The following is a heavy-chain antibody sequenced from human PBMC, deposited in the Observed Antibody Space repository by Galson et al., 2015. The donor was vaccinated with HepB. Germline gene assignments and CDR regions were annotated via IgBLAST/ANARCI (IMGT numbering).Heavy chain of an antibody. CDR3: ASGRRDGYRYFDY. CDR1: GGSISSSNYY. J-gene: IGHJ4*02. Sequence: ETLSLTCTVSGGSISSSNYYWGWIRQPPGQGLEWIGSNFYSGSTYYNPSLKGRVTISVETSKNQLSLKVNSVTAADTAFYYCASGRRDGYRYFDYWRQGTLVTVSS. D-gene: IGHD5-24*01. V-gene: IGHV4-39*01. CDR2: NFYSGST.